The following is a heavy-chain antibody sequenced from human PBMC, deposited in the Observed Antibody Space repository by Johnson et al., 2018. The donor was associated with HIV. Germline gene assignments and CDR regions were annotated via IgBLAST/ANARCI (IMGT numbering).Heavy chain of an antibody. J-gene: IGHJ3*02. Sequence: VLLLESGGGLVQPGGSLRLSCAASGFTFSSYWMHWVRQAPGKGLVWVSRINTDGSSTTYADSVKGRFTISRDNAKNTLYLQMNSLRVEDTAVYYCARGREMATRTGAFDIWGQGTMVTVSS. V-gene: IGHV3-74*02. CDR1: GFTFSSYW. CDR2: INTDGSST. D-gene: IGHD5-24*01. CDR3: ARGREMATRTGAFDI.